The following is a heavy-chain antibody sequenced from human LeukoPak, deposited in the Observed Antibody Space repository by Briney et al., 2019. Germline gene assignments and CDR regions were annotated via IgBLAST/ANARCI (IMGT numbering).Heavy chain of an antibody. CDR1: GYTFTSYD. V-gene: IGHV1-8*01. Sequence: ASVKVSCKASGYTFTSYDINWVRQATGQGLEWMGWMNPNSGNTGYAQKFQGRVTMTRNTSISTAYMELSSLRSEDTAVYYCARGRGSSSWDYYYYGMDVWGQGTTVTVSS. J-gene: IGHJ6*02. D-gene: IGHD6-13*01. CDR2: MNPNSGNT. CDR3: ARGRGSSSWDYYYYGMDV.